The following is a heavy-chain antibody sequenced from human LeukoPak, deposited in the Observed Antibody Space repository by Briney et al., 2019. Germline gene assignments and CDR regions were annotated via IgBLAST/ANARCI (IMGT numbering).Heavy chain of an antibody. D-gene: IGHD3-3*01. V-gene: IGHV3-53*01. J-gene: IGHJ4*02. CDR3: AKVGFSEMEWLLYSDH. CDR2: IHNTAST. CDR1: GFIVSNND. Sequence: GRSLRLSCAAAGFIVSNNDMAWVRRAPGKGLEGVSVIHNTASTHYVDSLKGRFSISRDNSKNALYLQMNSLRAEDTAVYYCAKVGFSEMEWLLYSDHWGQGPLVTVSS.